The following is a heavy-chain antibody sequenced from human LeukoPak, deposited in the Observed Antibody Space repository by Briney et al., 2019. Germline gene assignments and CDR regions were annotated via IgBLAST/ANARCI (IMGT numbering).Heavy chain of an antibody. CDR2: IYTSGST. CDR1: GGSISSGSYY. CDR3: ASRGYRDY. Sequence: SETLSLTCTVSGGSISSGSYYWSWIRQPAGKGLEWIGRIYTSGSTNYNPSLKSRVTISVDTSKNQFSLKLSSVTAAATAVYYCASRGYRDYWGQGTLVTVSS. V-gene: IGHV4-61*02. D-gene: IGHD5-18*01. J-gene: IGHJ4*02.